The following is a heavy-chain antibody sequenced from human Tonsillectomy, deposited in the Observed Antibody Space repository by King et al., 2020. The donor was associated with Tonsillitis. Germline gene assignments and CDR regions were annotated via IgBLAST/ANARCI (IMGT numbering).Heavy chain of an antibody. V-gene: IGHV4-39*01. CDR1: GGSISSSSYY. J-gene: IGHJ6*02. D-gene: IGHD6-6*01. CDR3: ASVPDYYYGMDV. CDR2: IYYSGST. Sequence: QLQESGPGLVKPSETLSLTCTVSGGSISSSSYYWGWIRQPPGKGLEWIGSIYYSGSTYYNPSLKSRVTISVDTSKNQFSLKRSSVTAADTAVYYCASVPDYYYGMDVWGQGTTVTVSS.